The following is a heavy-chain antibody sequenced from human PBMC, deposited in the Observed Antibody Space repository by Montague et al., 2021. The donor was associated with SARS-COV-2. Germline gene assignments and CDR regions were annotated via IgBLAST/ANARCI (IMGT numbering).Heavy chain of an antibody. V-gene: IGHV3-13*04. CDR3: ASGLSSGYYYYFDY. CDR2: IGTAGDT. CDR1: GFTFSSYD. J-gene: IGHJ4*02. D-gene: IGHD3-22*01. Sequence: SLRLSCAASGFTFSSYDMHWVRQAPGKGLEWVSAIGTAGDTYYPGSVKGRFTISRENAKNSLYLQMNSLRAGDTAVYYCASGLSSGYYYYFDYWGQGTLVTVSS.